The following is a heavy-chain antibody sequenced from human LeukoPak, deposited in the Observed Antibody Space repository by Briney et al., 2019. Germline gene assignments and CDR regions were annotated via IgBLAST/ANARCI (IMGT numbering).Heavy chain of an antibody. CDR3: ARDRLGVLEVAVALDY. Sequence: GASVKVSCKASGYTFTSYYMHWVRQAPGQGLEWMGIINPSGGSTSYAQKFQGRVTMTRDTSTSTVYMELSSLRSEDTAVYYCARDRLGVLEVAVALDYWGQGTLVTVSS. J-gene: IGHJ4*02. D-gene: IGHD6-19*01. V-gene: IGHV1-46*01. CDR2: INPSGGST. CDR1: GYTFTSYY.